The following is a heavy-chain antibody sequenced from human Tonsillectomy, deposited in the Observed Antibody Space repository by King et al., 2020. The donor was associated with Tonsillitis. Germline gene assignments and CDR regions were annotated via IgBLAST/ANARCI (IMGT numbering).Heavy chain of an antibody. CDR3: VKGRGSWGGDYFDY. V-gene: IGHV3-9*01. CDR2: IIWNNGTM. D-gene: IGHD1-26*01. CDR1: GFTFDDYA. Sequence: QLVQSGGGLVQPGRSLRLSCAASGFTFDDYAMHWVRQAPGKCLEWVSGIIWNNGTMGYADSVKGRFTISRDNAKNSLYLQMNSLRAEDTAFYYCVKGRGSWGGDYFDYWGQGTLVTVSS. J-gene: IGHJ4*02.